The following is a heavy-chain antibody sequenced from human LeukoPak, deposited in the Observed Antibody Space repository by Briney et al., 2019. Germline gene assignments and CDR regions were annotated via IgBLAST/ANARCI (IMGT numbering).Heavy chain of an antibody. J-gene: IGHJ4*02. V-gene: IGHV3-74*01. CDR2: IKSDGSST. CDR1: GFTFRSYW. Sequence: PGGSLILSCAASGFTFRSYWMHWVRQAPGKGLVWVSRIKSDGSSTSYADSVRGRFTISRDNAKNTLYLQMNSLRVEDTAVYYCARSDWFDYWGQGTLVTVSS. D-gene: IGHD3-9*01. CDR3: ARSDWFDY.